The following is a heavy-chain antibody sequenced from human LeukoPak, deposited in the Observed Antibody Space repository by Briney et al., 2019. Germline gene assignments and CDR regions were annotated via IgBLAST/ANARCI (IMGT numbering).Heavy chain of an antibody. CDR2: IYSGGST. CDR3: AKDQGYGDYGFDY. D-gene: IGHD4-17*01. Sequence: GGSLRLSCAASGLTVSSNYMSWVRQAPGKGLEWVSVIYSGGSTYYADSVKGRFTISRDNSKNTLYLQMNSLRAEDTAVYYCAKDQGYGDYGFDYWGQGTLVTVSS. CDR1: GLTVSSNY. J-gene: IGHJ4*02. V-gene: IGHV3-53*01.